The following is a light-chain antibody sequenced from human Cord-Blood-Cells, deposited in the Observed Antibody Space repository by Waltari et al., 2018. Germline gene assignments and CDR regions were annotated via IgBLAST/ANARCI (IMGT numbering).Light chain of an antibody. CDR3: SSYAGSNNVV. V-gene: IGLV2-8*01. J-gene: IGLJ2*01. CDR2: EVS. CDR1: SSDVGGYNY. Sequence: QSALTQPPSASGSPGPSVPISCTGTSSDVGGYNYFSWYQQHPGKAPKLMIYEVSKRPSGVPDRFSGSKSGNTASLTVSGLQAEDEADYYCSSYAGSNNVVFGGGTKLTVL.